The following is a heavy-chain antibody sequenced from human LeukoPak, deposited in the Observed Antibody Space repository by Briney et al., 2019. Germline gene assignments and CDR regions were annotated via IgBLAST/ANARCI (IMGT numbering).Heavy chain of an antibody. Sequence: ASVKVSCKASEYTFTGYYMHWVRQAPGQGLEWMGWINPNSGGTNYAQKFQGRVTMTRDTSISTAYMELSRLRSDDTAVYYCAKAPTYYDFWSGYLAWFDPWGQGTLVTVSS. CDR3: AKAPTYYDFWSGYLAWFDP. D-gene: IGHD3-3*01. CDR1: EYTFTGYY. V-gene: IGHV1-2*02. CDR2: INPNSGGT. J-gene: IGHJ5*02.